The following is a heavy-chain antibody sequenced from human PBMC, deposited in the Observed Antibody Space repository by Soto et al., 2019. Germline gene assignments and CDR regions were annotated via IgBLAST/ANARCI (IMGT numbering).Heavy chain of an antibody. Sequence: ASVKVSCKASGYTFTSYAMHWVRQAPGQRLGWMGWINAGNGNTKYSQKFQGRVTITRDTSASTAYMELSSLRSEDTAVYYCARAIVGGAWYYFDYWGQGTLVTVSS. V-gene: IGHV1-3*01. CDR1: GYTFTSYA. J-gene: IGHJ4*02. CDR3: ARAIVGGAWYYFDY. D-gene: IGHD1-26*01. CDR2: INAGNGNT.